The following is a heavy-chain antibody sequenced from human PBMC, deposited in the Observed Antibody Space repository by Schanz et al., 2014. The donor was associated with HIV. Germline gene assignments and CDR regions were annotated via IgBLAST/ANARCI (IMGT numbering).Heavy chain of an antibody. Sequence: QVQLVESGGGVVQPGRSLRLSCAASGFTFSTNDMHWVRQVPGKGLEWVAVISHNGNNDYYAESVKGRVTISRDNSKNTLYLQMNNLKTEDTAVYYCAKAGLFFGQLWLVFFDYWGQGAQVTVSS. CDR2: ISHNGNND. V-gene: IGHV3-30*18. CDR1: GFTFSTND. CDR3: AKAGLFFGQLWLVFFDY. D-gene: IGHD5-18*01. J-gene: IGHJ4*02.